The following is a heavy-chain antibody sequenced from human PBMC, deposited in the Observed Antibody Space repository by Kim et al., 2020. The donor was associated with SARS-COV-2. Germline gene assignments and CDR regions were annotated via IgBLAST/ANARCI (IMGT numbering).Heavy chain of an antibody. D-gene: IGHD5-12*01. V-gene: IGHV3-9*01. Sequence: ADSVKCRFTISRDHAKNSLYLQMNSLRAEDTALYYCAKDGVATIEMMFDCWGQGTLVTVSS. CDR3: AKDGVATIEMMFDC. J-gene: IGHJ4*02.